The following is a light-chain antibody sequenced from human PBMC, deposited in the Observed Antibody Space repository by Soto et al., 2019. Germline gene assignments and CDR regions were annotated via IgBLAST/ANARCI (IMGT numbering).Light chain of an antibody. Sequence: DIVMTQSPLSLPVTPGEPASISCRSSQSLLHSNGYNYLDWYLQKPGQSPQLLSYLGSNRASGGPDRFSGSGSGTDFTLKISRVEAEDVGVYYCMQPLQSWTFGQGTKVEIK. CDR1: QSLLHSNGYNY. CDR3: MQPLQSWT. V-gene: IGKV2-28*01. J-gene: IGKJ1*01. CDR2: LGS.